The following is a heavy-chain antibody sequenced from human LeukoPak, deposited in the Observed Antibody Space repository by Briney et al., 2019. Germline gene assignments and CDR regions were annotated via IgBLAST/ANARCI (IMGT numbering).Heavy chain of an antibody. D-gene: IGHD4-23*01. CDR1: GGSISSSSYY. Sequence: PSETLSLTCTVSGGSISSSSYYWGWIRQPPGKGLEWIGSIYYSGSTYYNPSLKSRVTISVDTSKNQFSLKLSSVTAADTAVYYCARLRLPDYGGNSGFDYWGQGTLVTVSS. J-gene: IGHJ4*02. CDR2: IYYSGST. CDR3: ARLRLPDYGGNSGFDY. V-gene: IGHV4-39*01.